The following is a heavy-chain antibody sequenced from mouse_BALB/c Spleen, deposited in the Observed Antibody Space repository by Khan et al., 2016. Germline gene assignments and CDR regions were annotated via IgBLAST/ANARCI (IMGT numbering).Heavy chain of an antibody. D-gene: IGHD2-14*01. CDR1: GYAFSGYW. J-gene: IGHJ3*01. CDR2: IYPGDGAN. Sequence: QVQLQQSGAELVRPGSSVKISCKASGYAFSGYWMNWVKQRPGQGLEWIGQIYPGDGANNYNGKLKGKATLTADNTTSTAYMQISSLTSEDSAVYFCARGTPFACWGQGTLVTVSA. V-gene: IGHV1-80*01. CDR3: ARGTPFAC.